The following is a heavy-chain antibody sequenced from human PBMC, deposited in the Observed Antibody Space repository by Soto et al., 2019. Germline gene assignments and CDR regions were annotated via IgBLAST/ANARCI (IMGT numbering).Heavy chain of an antibody. D-gene: IGHD3-10*01. V-gene: IGHV4-39*01. Sequence: PSETLCLTCTVSGGSIGSSSYYWGWIRQPPGKGLEWIGSIYYSGSTYYNPSLKSRVTISVDTSKNQFSLKLSSVTAADTAVYYCARHDNYYYGSGSYNYYYYGMDVWGQGTTVTVSS. CDR2: IYYSGST. J-gene: IGHJ6*02. CDR3: ARHDNYYYGSGSYNYYYYGMDV. CDR1: GGSIGSSSYY.